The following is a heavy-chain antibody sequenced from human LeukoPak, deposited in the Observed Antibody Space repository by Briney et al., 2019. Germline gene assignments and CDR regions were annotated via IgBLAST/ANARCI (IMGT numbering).Heavy chain of an antibody. V-gene: IGHV1-2*02. CDR2: INPNSGGT. Sequence: ASVKVSCKASGYTFTGYYMHWVRQAPGQGLEWMGWINPNSGGTNYAQKFQGRVTMTRDTSISTAYMELSRLRSDDTAVYYCASCYYDSSGYYYFDYWGQGTLVTVSS. CDR3: ASCYYDSSGYYYFDY. D-gene: IGHD3-22*01. J-gene: IGHJ4*02. CDR1: GYTFTGYY.